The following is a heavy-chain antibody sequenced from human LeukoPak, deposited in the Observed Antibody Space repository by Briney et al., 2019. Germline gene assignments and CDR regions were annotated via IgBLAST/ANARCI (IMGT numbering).Heavy chain of an antibody. CDR2: ISAYNGNT. CDR3: ARGSSLYPIDY. D-gene: IGHD6-13*01. J-gene: IGHJ4*02. Sequence: ASEKVSCKASVYTFTSYGIIWVRQAPGQGLEWMGWISAYNGNTNYAQKLQGRVTMTTDTSTSRAYMELRSLRSDDTAVYYCARGSSLYPIDYWGQGTLVTVSS. V-gene: IGHV1-18*01. CDR1: VYTFTSYG.